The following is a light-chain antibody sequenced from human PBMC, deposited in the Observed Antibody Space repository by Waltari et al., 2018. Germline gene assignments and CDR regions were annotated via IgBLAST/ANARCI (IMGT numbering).Light chain of an antibody. Sequence: SYELTQPPSVSVSPGQTAKITCPGDTLPKQYAYWYQQNPGQAPVVVIYQDTQRPSGIPERFSGSSSGTTVTLTISDVQAADEAVYHCQSADSTNTYVIFGGGTQLTVL. CDR2: QDT. CDR3: QSADSTNTYVI. V-gene: IGLV3-25*03. J-gene: IGLJ2*01. CDR1: TLPKQY.